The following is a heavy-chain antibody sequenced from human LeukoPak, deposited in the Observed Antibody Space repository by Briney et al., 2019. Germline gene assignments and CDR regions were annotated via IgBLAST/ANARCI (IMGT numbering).Heavy chain of an antibody. J-gene: IGHJ3*02. V-gene: IGHV3-74*01. CDR1: GFTFNSYW. CDR3: ARDRYSAYDYGDAFDM. CDR2: INNDGSST. D-gene: IGHD5-12*01. Sequence: PGGSLRLSCAASGFTFNSYWTHWVRQAPGKGLVWVSHINNDGSSTSYADSMKGRFTISRDNAKNTLYLQMNSLRAEDTAVYYCARDRYSAYDYGDAFDMWGQGTMVTVSS.